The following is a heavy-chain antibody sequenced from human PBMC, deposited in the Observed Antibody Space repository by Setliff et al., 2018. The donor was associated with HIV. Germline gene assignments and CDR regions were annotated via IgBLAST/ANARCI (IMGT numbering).Heavy chain of an antibody. J-gene: IGHJ5*02. Sequence: SETLSLTCSVSGGSIDNNKYYWTWIRQPPGKGLEWTGSIYHTGRTYYNPSLKSRLTMSVDTSKNQFSLSLSSVTAADTAVYYCASRVYYYDESRILREEGFVPWGQGTLVTVSS. CDR2: IYHTGRT. D-gene: IGHD3-22*01. CDR1: GGSIDNNKYY. CDR3: ASRVYYYDESRILREEGFVP. V-gene: IGHV4-39*01.